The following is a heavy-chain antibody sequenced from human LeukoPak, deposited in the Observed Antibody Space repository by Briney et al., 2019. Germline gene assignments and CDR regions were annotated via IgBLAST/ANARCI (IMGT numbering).Heavy chain of an antibody. CDR3: AKASTYYYDSSGYYYVGAFDI. J-gene: IGHJ3*02. CDR2: ISWNSGSI. Sequence: GRSLRLSCAASGFTFDDYAMHWVRQAPGKGLEWVSGISWNSGSIGYADSVKGRFTISRDNAKNSLYLQMNSLRAEDTALYYCAKASTYYYDSSGYYYVGAFDIWGQGTMVTVSS. V-gene: IGHV3-9*01. D-gene: IGHD3-22*01. CDR1: GFTFDDYA.